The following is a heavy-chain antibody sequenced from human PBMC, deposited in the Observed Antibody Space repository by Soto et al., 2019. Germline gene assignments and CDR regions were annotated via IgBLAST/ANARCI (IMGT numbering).Heavy chain of an antibody. D-gene: IGHD4-17*01. CDR1: GFSLSTSGVG. Sequence: GSGPTLVNPTQTLTLTCTFSGFSLSTSGVGVGWIRQPPGKALEWLALIYWDDDKRYSPSMKTRLTITKDTSKNQVVLTMTNMNPVDTATYYCAHRQTTDTTYWFDPWGQGTLVTVSS. J-gene: IGHJ5*02. CDR2: IYWDDDK. V-gene: IGHV2-5*02. CDR3: AHRQTTDTTYWFDP.